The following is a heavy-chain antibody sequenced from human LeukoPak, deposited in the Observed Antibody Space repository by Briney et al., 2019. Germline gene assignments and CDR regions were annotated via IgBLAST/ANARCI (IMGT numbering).Heavy chain of an antibody. CDR2: IRYDGSNK. J-gene: IGHJ4*02. CDR1: GFTFSSYS. D-gene: IGHD3-10*01. CDR3: ATLLERFGRGTITDY. V-gene: IGHV3-30*02. Sequence: GGSLRLSCAASGFTFSSYSMTWVRQAPGKGLEWVAFIRYDGSNKYYADSVKGRFTISRDNSKNTLYLQMNSLRAEDTAVYYCATLLERFGRGTITDYWGQGTLVTVSS.